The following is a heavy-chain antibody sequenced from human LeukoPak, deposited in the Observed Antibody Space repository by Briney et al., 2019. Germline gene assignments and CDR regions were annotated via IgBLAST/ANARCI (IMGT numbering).Heavy chain of an antibody. CDR1: GFTFSSYA. D-gene: IGHD3-16*02. CDR2: ISGSGGST. CDR3: AKADYVWGSYRL. V-gene: IGHV3-23*01. J-gene: IGHJ4*02. Sequence: PGGSLRLSCAASGFTFSSYAMSWVRQAPGRGLEWVSAISGSGGSTYYADSVKGRFTISRDNSKNTLYLQMNSLRAGDTAVYYCAKADYVWGSYRLWGQGTLVTVSS.